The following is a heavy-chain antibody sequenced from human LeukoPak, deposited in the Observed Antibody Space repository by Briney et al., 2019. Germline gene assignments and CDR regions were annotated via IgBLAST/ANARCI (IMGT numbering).Heavy chain of an antibody. D-gene: IGHD6-6*01. Sequence: GGSLRLSCTATGFTFSNFGMAWVRQAPGQGLEWVSTISGSGGNMYQAYSVKGRFTISRDNSRSTLYLQMNSLRAEDTAVYYCAKDAGPQQLVFFDSWGQGTLVTVSS. CDR2: ISGSGGNM. CDR3: AKDAGPQQLVFFDS. V-gene: IGHV3-23*01. CDR1: GFTFSNFG. J-gene: IGHJ4*02.